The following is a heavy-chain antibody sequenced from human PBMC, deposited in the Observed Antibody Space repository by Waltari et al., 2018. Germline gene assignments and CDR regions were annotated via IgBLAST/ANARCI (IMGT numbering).Heavy chain of an antibody. CDR2: IYHSGST. CDR1: GGSISSSNW. CDR3: ARVRPVRYGSGTHYAPFDY. J-gene: IGHJ4*02. V-gene: IGHV4-4*02. Sequence: QVQLQESGPGLVKPSGTLSLTCAVSGGSISSSNWWSWVRQPPGKGLEWIGEIYHSGSTNYNPSLKSRVTISVDKSKNQFSLKLSSVTAAVTAVYYCARVRPVRYGSGTHYAPFDYWGQGTLVTVSS. D-gene: IGHD3-10*01.